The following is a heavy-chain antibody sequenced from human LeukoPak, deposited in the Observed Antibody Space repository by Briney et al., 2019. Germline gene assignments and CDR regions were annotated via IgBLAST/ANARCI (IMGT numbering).Heavy chain of an antibody. CDR3: ARRLTGYTDYFDY. J-gene: IGHJ4*02. V-gene: IGHV5-51*01. Sequence: GESLKFSCKASGYSFTSYWIGWVRQMRGKGLEWMGIIYPGDSDTRYSPSLPRHVTISADNSISTAYLQWSSLEAAETAMYYCARRLTGYTDYFDYWGQGTLVTVSS. D-gene: IGHD3-9*01. CDR2: IYPGDSDT. CDR1: GYSFTSYW.